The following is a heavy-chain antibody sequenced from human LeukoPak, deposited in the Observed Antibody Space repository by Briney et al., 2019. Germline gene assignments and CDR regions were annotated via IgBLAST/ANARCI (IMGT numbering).Heavy chain of an antibody. V-gene: IGHV3-48*02. CDR3: ASSGSYRFDY. J-gene: IGHJ4*02. CDR2: ITASGTAM. D-gene: IGHD1-26*01. CDR1: GFTFSSYS. Sequence: GGSLRLSCAAPGFTFSSYSMNWVRQAPGKGLEWVSHITASGTAMFYADSVKGRFTISRDNAKNSLYLQMNSLRDEDTAVYYCASSGSYRFDYWGQGTLVTVSS.